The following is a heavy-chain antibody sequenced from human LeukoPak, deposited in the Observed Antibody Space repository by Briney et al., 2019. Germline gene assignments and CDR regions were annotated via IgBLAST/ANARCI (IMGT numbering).Heavy chain of an antibody. Sequence: ETLSLTCAVYGGSFTIYSWTWIRQPPGKSLEWVGRIKSKTDGGTTDYAAPVKGRFTISRDDSKNTLYLQMNSLKTEDTAVYYCTLTYYYGSGSSDYWGQGTLVTVSS. D-gene: IGHD3-10*01. CDR2: IKSKTDGGTT. CDR3: TLTYYYGSGSSDY. J-gene: IGHJ4*02. V-gene: IGHV3-15*01. CDR1: GGSFTIYS.